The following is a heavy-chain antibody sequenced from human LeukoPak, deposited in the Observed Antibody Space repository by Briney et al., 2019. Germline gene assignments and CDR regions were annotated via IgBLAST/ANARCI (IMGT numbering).Heavy chain of an antibody. CDR3: ARELRYFDWLFTLCWFDP. CDR2: INPNSGGT. D-gene: IGHD3-9*01. Sequence: SXXVSXXXXGYTXXGYYMHWVRQAPGQGLEWMGWINPNSGGTNYAQKFQGRVTMTRDTSISTAYMELSRLRSDDTAVYYCARELRYFDWLFTLCWFDPWGQGTLVTVSS. CDR1: GYTXXGYY. V-gene: IGHV1-2*02. J-gene: IGHJ5*02.